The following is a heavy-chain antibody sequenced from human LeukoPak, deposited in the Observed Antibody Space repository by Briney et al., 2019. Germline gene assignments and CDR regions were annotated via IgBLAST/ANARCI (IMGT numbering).Heavy chain of an antibody. Sequence: PGGSLRLSCSGSGFTFSSYAMSWVRPGPGQGLEWVSAISGGGGSTYYADSVRGRFTISTDNSKNTMDLQMNSLRAEATAVYYCAKVTVTTEFDYWGQGTLVTVSS. CDR2: ISGGGGST. CDR3: AKVTVTTEFDY. V-gene: IGHV3-23*01. D-gene: IGHD4-17*01. CDR1: GFTFSSYA. J-gene: IGHJ4*02.